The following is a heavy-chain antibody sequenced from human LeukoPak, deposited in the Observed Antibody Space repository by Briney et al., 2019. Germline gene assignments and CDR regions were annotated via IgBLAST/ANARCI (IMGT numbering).Heavy chain of an antibody. CDR3: ARLGIITAAGSNDY. V-gene: IGHV3-48*04. D-gene: IGHD6-13*01. CDR1: GFSFSPYS. CDR2: IDSGSGTI. Sequence: PGGSLRLSCAASGFSFSPYSMNWLRQAPGKGLEWVSYIDSGSGTIYYADSVKGRFTVSRDNAKNSLYLQMNSLRAEDTAVYYCARLGIITAAGSNDYWGQGTLVTVSS. J-gene: IGHJ4*02.